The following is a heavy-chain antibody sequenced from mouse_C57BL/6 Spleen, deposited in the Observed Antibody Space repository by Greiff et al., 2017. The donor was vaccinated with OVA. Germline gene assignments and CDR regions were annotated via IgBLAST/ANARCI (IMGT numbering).Heavy chain of an antibody. CDR3: TRDLYYGNHYAMDY. V-gene: IGHV5-9-1*02. Sequence: EVKLVESGEGLVKPGGSLKLSCAASGFTFSSYAMSWVRQTPEKRLEWVAYISSGGDYIYYADTVKGRFTISRDNARNTLYLQMSSLKSEDTAMYYCTRDLYYGNHYAMDYWGQGTSVTVSS. J-gene: IGHJ4*01. D-gene: IGHD2-1*01. CDR2: ISSGGDYI. CDR1: GFTFSSYA.